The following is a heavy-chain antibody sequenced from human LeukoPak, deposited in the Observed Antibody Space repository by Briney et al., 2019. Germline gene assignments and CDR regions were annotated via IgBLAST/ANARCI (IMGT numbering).Heavy chain of an antibody. Sequence: ASVKVSCKASGYTFTGYYMHGVRQAPGQGLEWMGWINPNSGGTNYAQKFQGWVTMTRDTSISTAYMELSRLRSDDTAVYYCARAEITMVRGVTPFGMDVWGKGTTVTVSS. CDR1: GYTFTGYY. V-gene: IGHV1-2*04. CDR2: INPNSGGT. J-gene: IGHJ6*04. CDR3: ARAEITMVRGVTPFGMDV. D-gene: IGHD3-10*01.